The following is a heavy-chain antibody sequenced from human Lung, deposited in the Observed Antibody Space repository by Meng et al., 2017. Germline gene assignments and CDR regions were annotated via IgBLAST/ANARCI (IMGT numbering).Heavy chain of an antibody. J-gene: IGHJ4*02. Sequence: VQLQQWGAGLLKPSEPLSLTCGVSGGSFSDYYWSWIRQPPGKGLEWIGEINHSGSTNYNPSLESRATISVDTSQNNLSLKLSSVTAADSAVYYCARGPTTMAHDFDYWGQGTLVTVSS. V-gene: IGHV4-34*01. CDR3: ARGPTTMAHDFDY. D-gene: IGHD4-11*01. CDR1: GGSFSDYY. CDR2: INHSGST.